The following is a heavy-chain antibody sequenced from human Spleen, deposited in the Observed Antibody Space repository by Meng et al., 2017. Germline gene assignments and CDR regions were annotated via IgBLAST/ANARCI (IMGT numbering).Heavy chain of an antibody. CDR3: ATRGNPYLNC. Sequence: VEAGAEGKKPGAALKFYCEASGYTLSSAGFRWVRQAPGQGLEWLGWNNTYNGKTDYAQQFQGRITMTTDTFTSTAYMELRNLRSDDTAVYYCATRGNPYLNCWGQGTLVTVSS. CDR1: GYTLSSAG. V-gene: IGHV1-18*01. CDR2: NNTYNGKT. J-gene: IGHJ4*02.